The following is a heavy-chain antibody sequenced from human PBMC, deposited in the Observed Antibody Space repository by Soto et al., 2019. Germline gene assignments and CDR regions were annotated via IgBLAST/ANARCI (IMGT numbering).Heavy chain of an antibody. D-gene: IGHD3-16*01. V-gene: IGHV3-74*01. CDR2: TSEDGGRT. Sequence: EVHLVESGGGLVKSGESLRLSCAASGFTFRSYWMHWVRQAPGKGLVWVARTSEDGGRTDYADSVQGRLPIPRNNANSALYLQMNSLRAEDTAIYSGSRDLCGQCDSLGQGTLVTVSS. J-gene: IGHJ4*02. CDR3: SRDLCGQCDS. CDR1: GFTFRSYW.